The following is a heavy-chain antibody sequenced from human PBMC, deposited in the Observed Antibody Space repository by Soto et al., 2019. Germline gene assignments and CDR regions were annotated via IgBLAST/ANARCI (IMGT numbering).Heavy chain of an antibody. CDR3: ARGPLWFGESH. D-gene: IGHD3-10*01. Sequence: SETLSLTRAVYGGSFSRYYWSWIRQPPGKGLEWIGEINHSGSTNYNPSLKSRVTISVDTSKNQFSLKLSSVTAADTAVYYCARGPLWFGESHWGQGTLVTVSS. J-gene: IGHJ4*02. CDR1: GGSFSRYY. CDR2: INHSGST. V-gene: IGHV4-34*01.